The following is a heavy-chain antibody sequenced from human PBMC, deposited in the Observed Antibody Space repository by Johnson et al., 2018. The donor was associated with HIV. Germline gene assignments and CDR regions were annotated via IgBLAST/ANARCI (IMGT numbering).Heavy chain of an antibody. CDR1: GLTFSNYA. D-gene: IGHD3-16*01. Sequence: VQLVESGGGVVQPEKSLRLSCAASGLTFSNYAMSWVRQGPGKGLEWVSAIGASGGRTFYADSVKGRFTISRDNSKKTLYLQMNSLRAEDTAGYYCAKPRYYDNAFEMWGQGTMVTVSS. CDR2: IGASGGRT. J-gene: IGHJ3*02. V-gene: IGHV3-23*04. CDR3: AKPRYYDNAFEM.